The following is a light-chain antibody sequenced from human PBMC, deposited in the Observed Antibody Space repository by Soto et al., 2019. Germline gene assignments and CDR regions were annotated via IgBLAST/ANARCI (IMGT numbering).Light chain of an antibody. CDR2: GAS. CDR1: QSVSNNY. CDR3: HQYGSSRWT. V-gene: IGKV3-20*01. Sequence: IVLTQSPGTLSLSPGERATLSCRASQSVSNNYLAWYQQKPGQAPRLLIYGASNRATGIPDRFSGSGSGTDFTLFINRLEPEDFAVYYCHQYGSSRWTFGQGTKV. J-gene: IGKJ1*01.